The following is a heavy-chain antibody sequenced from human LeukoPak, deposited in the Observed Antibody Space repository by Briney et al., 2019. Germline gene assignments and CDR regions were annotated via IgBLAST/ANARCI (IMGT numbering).Heavy chain of an antibody. CDR1: GGSFSGYY. J-gene: IGHJ3*02. CDR2: INHSGST. CDR3: ARRRLWLGVFDI. D-gene: IGHD6-19*01. V-gene: IGHV4-34*01. Sequence: PSETLSLTCAVYGGSFSGYYWSWIRQPPGKGLEWIGEINHSGSTNCNSSLKSRVTMSVDTSKDQFSLKLRSVTAADTAVYYCARRRLWLGVFDIWGQGTTVTVSS.